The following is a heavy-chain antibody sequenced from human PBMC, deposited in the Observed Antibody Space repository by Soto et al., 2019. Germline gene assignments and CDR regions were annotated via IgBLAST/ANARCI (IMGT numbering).Heavy chain of an antibody. V-gene: IGHV3-9*01. CDR3: AKGRSSMIVVVMDY. Sequence: GGSLRLSCVASGFNFDDSAMNWVRQVPGKGLEWVSGITWNSGHILYADSVKGRFTISRDNAKKSLYLELNSLRPEATALYYCAKGRSSMIVVVMDYWGQGT. CDR1: GFNFDDSA. D-gene: IGHD3-22*01. CDR2: ITWNSGHI. J-gene: IGHJ4*02.